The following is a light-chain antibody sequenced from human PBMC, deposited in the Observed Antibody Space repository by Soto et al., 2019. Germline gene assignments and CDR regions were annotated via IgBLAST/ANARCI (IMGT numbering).Light chain of an antibody. CDR2: EVT. CDR3: ISFASSNTWV. J-gene: IGLJ3*02. CDR1: SSDVGAYNY. Sequence: QSALTQPPSASGSPGQSVTISCTGTSSDVGAYNYVCWYQQHAGRAPKLVIYEVTKRPSGVPDRFSGSKSANTASLTVSGLQAEDEADYYCISFASSNTWVFGGGTKVTVL. V-gene: IGLV2-8*01.